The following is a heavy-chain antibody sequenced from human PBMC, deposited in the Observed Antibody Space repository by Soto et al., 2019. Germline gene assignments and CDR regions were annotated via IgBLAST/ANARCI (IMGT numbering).Heavy chain of an antibody. CDR3: ARRYGDYVASLFDY. Sequence: QVQLQESGPGLVKPSETLSLTCTVSGGSISSYYWSWIRQPPGKGLEWIGYIYYSGSTNYNPSLKIRVTISVDTSKNQFSLKLSSVTAADTAVYYCARRYGDYVASLFDYWGQGTLVTVSS. D-gene: IGHD4-17*01. J-gene: IGHJ4*02. CDR2: IYYSGST. CDR1: GGSISSYY. V-gene: IGHV4-59*08.